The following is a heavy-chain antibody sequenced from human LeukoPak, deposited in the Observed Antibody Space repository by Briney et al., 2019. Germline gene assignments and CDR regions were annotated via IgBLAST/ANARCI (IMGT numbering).Heavy chain of an antibody. D-gene: IGHD6-13*01. CDR2: ISYDGSNK. J-gene: IGHJ4*02. CDR3: AREYSSSWSYNSFDY. CDR1: GFTFSSYA. V-gene: IGHV3-30*04. Sequence: GGSLRLSCAASGFTFSSYALHWVRQAPGKGLEWVAVISYDGSNKYYADSVKGRFTISRDNSKNTLYLQMNSLRAEDTAVYYCAREYSSSWSYNSFDYWGQGTLVTVSS.